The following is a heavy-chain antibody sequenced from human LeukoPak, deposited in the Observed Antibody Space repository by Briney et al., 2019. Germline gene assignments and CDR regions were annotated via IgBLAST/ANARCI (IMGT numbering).Heavy chain of an antibody. J-gene: IGHJ3*02. CDR3: TRDRAPYGDYSRVAFDI. Sequence: PGGSLRLSCTASGFTFGDYAMSWVRQAPGKGLEWVGFIRSKGYGGTTEYAASVKGRFTISRDESKRIAYLQMNSLKTEDTAVYYCTRDRAPYGDYSRVAFDIWGQGTMVTVSS. D-gene: IGHD4-17*01. CDR2: IRSKGYGGTT. V-gene: IGHV3-49*04. CDR1: GFTFGDYA.